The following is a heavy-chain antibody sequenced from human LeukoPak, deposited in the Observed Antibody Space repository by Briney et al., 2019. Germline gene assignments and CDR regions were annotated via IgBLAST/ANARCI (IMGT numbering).Heavy chain of an antibody. Sequence: SETLSLTCTVSGGSISSRSYYWGWIRQPPGKGLEWIGSIYYSGSTYYNPSLKSRVTISVDTSKNQFSLKLSSVTAADTAVYYCARGIERVLLWFGGAFDIWGQGTMVTVSS. V-gene: IGHV4-39*07. CDR1: GGSISSRSYY. J-gene: IGHJ3*02. CDR2: IYYSGST. D-gene: IGHD3-10*01. CDR3: ARGIERVLLWFGGAFDI.